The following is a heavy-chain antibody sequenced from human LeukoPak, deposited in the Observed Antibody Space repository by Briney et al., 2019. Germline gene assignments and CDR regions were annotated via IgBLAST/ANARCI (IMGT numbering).Heavy chain of an antibody. CDR1: GLVFDDYA. CDR2: ISWNSDNI. CDR3: AKDRSSMVRGVITSGFDI. Sequence: PGGSLRLSCAASGLVFDDYAIHWVRQAPGKGLEWVSGISWNSDNIGYADSVKGRVTISRDNAKNSLYLQMNSLRAEDTALYFCAKDRSSMVRGVITSGFDIWGQGTMVTVSS. V-gene: IGHV3-9*01. D-gene: IGHD3-10*01. J-gene: IGHJ3*02.